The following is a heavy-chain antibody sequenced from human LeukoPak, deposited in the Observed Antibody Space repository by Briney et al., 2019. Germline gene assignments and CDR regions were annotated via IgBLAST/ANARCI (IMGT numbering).Heavy chain of an antibody. CDR3: ATSVVPAAIEVHYYYYGMDV. CDR1: GYSFTSYW. V-gene: IGHV5-10-1*01. J-gene: IGHJ6*02. Sequence: GESLKISCKGSGYSFTSYWISWVRQMPGKGLEWMGRIDPSDSYTNYSPSFQGHVTISADKSISTPYLQWSSLKASDTAMYYCATSVVPAAIEVHYYYYGMDVWGQGTTVTVSS. CDR2: IDPSDSYT. D-gene: IGHD2-2*02.